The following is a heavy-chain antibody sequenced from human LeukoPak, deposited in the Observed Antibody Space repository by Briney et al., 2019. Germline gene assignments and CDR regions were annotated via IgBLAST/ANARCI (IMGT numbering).Heavy chain of an antibody. CDR1: GFTFSDHY. V-gene: IGHV3-72*01. CDR3: ARDGPLDSSGYSDDAFDI. J-gene: IGHJ3*02. Sequence: GGSLRLSCAASGFTFSDHYMDWVRQAPGKGLEWVGRTRNKANSYTTEYAASVKGRFTISRDDSKNSLYLQMNSLRAEDTAVYYCARDGPLDSSGYSDDAFDIWGQGTMVTVSS. D-gene: IGHD3-22*01. CDR2: TRNKANSYTT.